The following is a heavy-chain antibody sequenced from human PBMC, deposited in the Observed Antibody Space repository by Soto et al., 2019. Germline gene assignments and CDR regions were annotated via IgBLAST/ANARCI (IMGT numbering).Heavy chain of an antibody. J-gene: IGHJ4*02. CDR1: GYTFTSYG. CDR2: ISAYNGNT. V-gene: IGHV1-18*01. CDR3: ARDAANYYGSGSYSDY. Sequence: ASVKVSCKASGYTFTSYGISWVRQAPGQGLEWMGWISAYNGNTNYAQKLQGRVTMTTDTSTSTAYMELRSLRSDDTAVYYCARDAANYYGSGSYSDYWGQGTLVTVSS. D-gene: IGHD3-10*01.